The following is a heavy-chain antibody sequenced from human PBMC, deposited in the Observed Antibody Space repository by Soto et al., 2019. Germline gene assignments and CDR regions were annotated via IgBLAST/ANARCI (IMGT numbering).Heavy chain of an antibody. D-gene: IGHD3-22*01. CDR1: GFAFNNYG. Sequence: GGSLRLSCTVSGFAFNNYGINWVRQAPGKGLEWVSSISKSDYTYYSDSVKGRFTISRDNAKSSVSLQMNTLRVDDTAVYYCAREDSIIIPAVSDFWGQGTLVTVPS. CDR3: AREDSIIIPAVSDF. CDR2: ISKSDYT. V-gene: IGHV3-21*01. J-gene: IGHJ4*02.